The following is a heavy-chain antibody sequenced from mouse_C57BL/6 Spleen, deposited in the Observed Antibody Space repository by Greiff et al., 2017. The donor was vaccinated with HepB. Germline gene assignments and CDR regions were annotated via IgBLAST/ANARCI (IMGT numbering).Heavy chain of an antibody. J-gene: IGHJ1*03. CDR2: IYPGDGDT. CDR3: ARRFITTVVATGYFDV. V-gene: IGHV1-80*01. Sequence: QVQLQQSGAELVKPGASVKISCKASGYAFSSYWMNWVKQRPGKGLEWIGQIYPGDGDTNYNGKFKGKATLTADKSSSTAYMQLSSLTSEDSAVYFCARRFITTVVATGYFDVWGTGTTVTVSS. CDR1: GYAFSSYW. D-gene: IGHD1-1*01.